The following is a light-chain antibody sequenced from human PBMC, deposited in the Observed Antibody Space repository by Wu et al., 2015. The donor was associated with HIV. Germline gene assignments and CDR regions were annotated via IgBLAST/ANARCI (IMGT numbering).Light chain of an antibody. CDR3: QQYGSSPPLT. J-gene: IGKJ4*01. CDR2: GAS. Sequence: EILLTQSPGTLSLSPGERATLSCRASQNVSSSYLAWYQQKPGQAPRLLIYGASSRATGIPDRFSGSGSGTDFTLTISRLEPEDFAVYYCQQYGSSPPLTFGGGTKVEIK. CDR1: QNVSSSY. V-gene: IGKV3-20*01.